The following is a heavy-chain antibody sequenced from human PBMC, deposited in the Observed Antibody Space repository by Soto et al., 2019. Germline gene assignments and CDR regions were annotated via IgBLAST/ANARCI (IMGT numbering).Heavy chain of an antibody. CDR3: ARVRSSGWYQPGVFDY. J-gene: IGHJ4*02. D-gene: IGHD6-19*01. Sequence: QVQLQQWGAGLLKPSETLSLTCAVYGGSFSGYYWSWIRQPPGKGLEWIGEINHSGSTNYNPSLTSRVTISVDTSKTQFSLKLSSVTAADTAVYYCARVRSSGWYQPGVFDYWGQGTLVTVSS. CDR2: INHSGST. V-gene: IGHV4-34*01. CDR1: GGSFSGYY.